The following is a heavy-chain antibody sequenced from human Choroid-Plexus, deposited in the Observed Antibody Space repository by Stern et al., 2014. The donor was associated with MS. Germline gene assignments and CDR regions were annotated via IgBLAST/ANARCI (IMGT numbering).Heavy chain of an antibody. J-gene: IGHJ5*02. Sequence: VQLVESGGGVVQPGRPLRLSCVASGFTFGSCAMHWVRQAPGKGLEWVAGVSYDGRNKYCADSVKGRFTISRDNSQNTLYMQMSSLRPEDTAVYYCAKDRQYLTYFFDHWGQGSLVTVSS. CDR2: VSYDGRNK. CDR3: AKDRQYLTYFFDH. V-gene: IGHV3-30*18. D-gene: IGHD2/OR15-2a*01. CDR1: GFTFGSCA.